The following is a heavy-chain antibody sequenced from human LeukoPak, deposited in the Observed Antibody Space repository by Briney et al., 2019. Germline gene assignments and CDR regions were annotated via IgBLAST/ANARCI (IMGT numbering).Heavy chain of an antibody. V-gene: IGHV1-46*01. CDR2: INPSGGST. D-gene: IGHD3-3*01. CDR3: AREGVTIFGLVRTQTTKSPHRLDP. Sequence: ASVKVSCKASGYTFTTYHMHWVRQAPGQGLEWMGIINPSGGSTNYAQKFQGRVTMTRDMSTSTVYMELSSLRSDDTAVYYCAREGVTIFGLVRTQTTKSPHRLDPWGQGTLVTVSS. CDR1: GYTFTTYH. J-gene: IGHJ5*02.